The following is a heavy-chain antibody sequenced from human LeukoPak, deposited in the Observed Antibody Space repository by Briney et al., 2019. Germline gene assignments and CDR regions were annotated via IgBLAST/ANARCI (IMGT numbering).Heavy chain of an antibody. V-gene: IGHV1-2*02. J-gene: IGHJ6*02. Sequence: ASVKVSCKASGYTFTGYYMHWVRQAPGQGLEWMGWINPNSGGINYAQKFQGRVTMTRDTSISTAYMELSRLRSDDTAVYYCARVKRTTPLYGMDVWGQGTTVTVSS. CDR1: GYTFTGYY. D-gene: IGHD4-17*01. CDR2: INPNSGGI. CDR3: ARVKRTTPLYGMDV.